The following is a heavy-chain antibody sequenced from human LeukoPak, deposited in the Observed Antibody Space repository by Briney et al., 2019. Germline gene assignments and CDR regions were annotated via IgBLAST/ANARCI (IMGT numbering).Heavy chain of an antibody. CDR3: AKGYCSGGSCYWGLFDY. Sequence: GGSLRLSCAASGFTFSSYAMSWVRQTPWKGLEWVSTVSGSGGSTYYADSVKGRLTISRDNSRNTLYLQMNSLRVEDTAVYHCAKGYCSGGSCYWGLFDYWGQGTLVTVSS. D-gene: IGHD2-15*01. CDR1: GFTFSSYA. CDR2: VSGSGGST. J-gene: IGHJ4*02. V-gene: IGHV3-23*01.